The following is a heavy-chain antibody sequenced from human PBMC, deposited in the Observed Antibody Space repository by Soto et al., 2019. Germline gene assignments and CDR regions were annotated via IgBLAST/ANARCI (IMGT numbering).Heavy chain of an antibody. J-gene: IGHJ3*02. CDR2: IWYDGSNK. V-gene: IGHV3-33*01. CDR1: GFTFSSYG. D-gene: IGHD2-15*01. Sequence: QVQLVESGGGVVQPGRSLRLSCAASGFTFSSYGMHWVRQAPGKGLEWVAVIWYDGSNKYYADSVKGRFTISRDNSKNSXXLHMNGLRAEDTAVYYCARDRGYCSGGSCYYAFDIWGQGTMVTVSS. CDR3: ARDRGYCSGGSCYYAFDI.